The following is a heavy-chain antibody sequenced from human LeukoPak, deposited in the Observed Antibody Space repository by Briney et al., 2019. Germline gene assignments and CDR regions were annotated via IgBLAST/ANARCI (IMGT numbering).Heavy chain of an antibody. Sequence: SETLSLTCTVSDGSIRSYYRSWIRQPPGKGLEWLGYIHYSGSTNYNPSLKSRVTISVDTSKNQFSLKLSSVTAADTALYYCARATAGTGYYFDYWGQGTLVTVSS. D-gene: IGHD6-13*01. J-gene: IGHJ4*02. CDR3: ARATAGTGYYFDY. V-gene: IGHV4-59*01. CDR2: IHYSGST. CDR1: DGSIRSYY.